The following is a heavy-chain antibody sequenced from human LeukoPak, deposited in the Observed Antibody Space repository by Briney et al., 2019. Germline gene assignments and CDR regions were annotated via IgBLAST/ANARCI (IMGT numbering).Heavy chain of an antibody. J-gene: IGHJ4*01. V-gene: IGHV1-18*01. CDR2: ISAYNGNT. D-gene: IGHD2-15*01. Sequence: ASVKVSCKASGYTFTSYGISWVRQAPGQGLEWMGWISAYNGNTNYAQKLQGRVTMTTDTSTSTAYMELRSLRSDDTAVYYCARDRGYCSGGSCPPLFYGDCKGNDYWGPGNLCTVSS. CDR3: ARDRGYCSGGSCPPLFYGDCKGNDY. CDR1: GYTFTSYG.